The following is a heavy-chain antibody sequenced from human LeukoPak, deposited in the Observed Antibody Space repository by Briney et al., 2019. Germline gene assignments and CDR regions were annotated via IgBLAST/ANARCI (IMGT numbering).Heavy chain of an antibody. CDR3: ARDSCTYYYGSGSSHDFRY. CDR1: GFTFSSYA. CDR2: TSYDGSNK. Sequence: GGSLRLSCAASGFTFSSYAMHWVRQAPGKGLEWVAVTSYDGSNKYYGDSVKGRFTISRDNAKNTLYLQMNSLRAEDTAVYYCARDSCTYYYGSGSSHDFRYWGQGTLVTVSS. V-gene: IGHV3-30*04. J-gene: IGHJ4*02. D-gene: IGHD3-10*01.